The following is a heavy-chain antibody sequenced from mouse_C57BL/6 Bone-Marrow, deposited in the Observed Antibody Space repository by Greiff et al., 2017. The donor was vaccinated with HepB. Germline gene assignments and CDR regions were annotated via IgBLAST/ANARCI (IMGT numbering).Heavy chain of an antibody. V-gene: IGHV2-9*01. CDR3: AKRGGDLRYAMDY. CDR1: GFSLTSYC. D-gene: IGHD2-13*01. J-gene: IGHJ4*01. Sequence: QVQLKESGPGLVAPSQSLSITCTVSGFSLTSYCVDWVRQPPGKGLEWLGVIWGGGSTNYNSAPISRLSISKDNSKSQVFLKMNSLQTDETAMYYCAKRGGDLRYAMDYWGQGTSVTVSS. CDR2: IWGGGST.